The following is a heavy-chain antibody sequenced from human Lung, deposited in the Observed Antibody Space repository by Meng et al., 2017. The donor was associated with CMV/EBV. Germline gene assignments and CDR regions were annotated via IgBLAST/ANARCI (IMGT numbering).Heavy chain of an antibody. CDR1: GGSISSSSYY. J-gene: IGHJ4*02. CDR2: IYYSGNT. V-gene: IGHV4-39*07. D-gene: IGHD6-13*01. Sequence: GSLRLXCTVSGGSISSSSYYWGWIRQPPGQGLEWIGSIYYSGNTYYKPSLQSRVTITADTSKSQFSLELSSVTAADTAVYYCASLPKMGIATTGPHWGQGXLVTVSS. CDR3: ASLPKMGIATTGPH.